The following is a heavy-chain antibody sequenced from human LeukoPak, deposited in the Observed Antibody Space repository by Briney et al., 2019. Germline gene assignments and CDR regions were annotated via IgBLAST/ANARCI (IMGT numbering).Heavy chain of an antibody. J-gene: IGHJ4*02. CDR3: AKDRLSSYDIVVVPAAPDL. D-gene: IGHD2-2*01. CDR1: GFTFSSYS. Sequence: GRSLRLSCAASGFTFSSYSMRWVRQARCKGLEWVAVISYDGSNKYYADSVKGRFTISRDNSKNTLYLQMNSLRAEDTAVYYCAKDRLSSYDIVVVPAAPDLWGQGTLVTVSS. V-gene: IGHV3-30*04. CDR2: ISYDGSNK.